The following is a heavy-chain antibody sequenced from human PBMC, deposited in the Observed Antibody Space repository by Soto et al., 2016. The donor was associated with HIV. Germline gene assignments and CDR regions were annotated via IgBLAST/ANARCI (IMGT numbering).Heavy chain of an antibody. CDR2: ISSNGINT. J-gene: IGHJ6*03. CDR1: GFTFGSYD. Sequence: VQLVESGGGLVQPGGSLKLSCEASGFTFGSYDMHWVRQAPGMGLEYVSTISSNGINTYYANSVKGRFTISRDNSKNTLYLQMDSLRAEDMAVYYCARTFIRAYYMDVWGKGTTVTVS. V-gene: IGHV3-64*01. CDR3: ARTFIRAYYMDV. D-gene: IGHD3-10*01.